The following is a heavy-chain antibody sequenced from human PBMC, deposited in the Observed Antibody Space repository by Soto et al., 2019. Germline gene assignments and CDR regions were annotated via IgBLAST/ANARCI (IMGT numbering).Heavy chain of an antibody. CDR2: IYSGGST. CDR1: GFTVSSNY. D-gene: IGHD3-22*01. J-gene: IGHJ4*02. CDR3: ARNYYDSGGGFDY. Sequence: GGSLRLSCEASGFTVSSNYMSWVRQAPGKGLEWVSVIYSGGSTYYADSEKGRFTISRDNSKNTLYLQMNSLRAEDTAVYYCARNYYDSGGGFDYWVQGTLVTVSS. V-gene: IGHV3-53*01.